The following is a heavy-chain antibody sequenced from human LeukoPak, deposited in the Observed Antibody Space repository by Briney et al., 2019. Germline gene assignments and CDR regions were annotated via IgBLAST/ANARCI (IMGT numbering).Heavy chain of an antibody. D-gene: IGHD1-14*01. CDR3: AREGTVRWFDP. CDR2: ISGSGST. Sequence: KASETLSLTCSVSGDPISYFYWSWIRQAAGKGLEWIGRISGSGSTDYNASLKSRVTMSVDTSKNQLSLKVISVTAADTAVYYCAREGTVRWFDPWGQGTLVPVSS. V-gene: IGHV4-4*07. J-gene: IGHJ5*02. CDR1: GDPISYFY.